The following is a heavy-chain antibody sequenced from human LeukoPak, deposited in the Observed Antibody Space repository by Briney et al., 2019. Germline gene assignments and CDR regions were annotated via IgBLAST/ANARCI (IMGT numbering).Heavy chain of an antibody. Sequence: SETLSLTCTVSGGSISSGDYYWSWIRQPQGKGLEWIGYIYYSGSTYYNPSLKSRVTISVDTSKNQFSLKLSSVTAADTAVYYCAGDAGVDTAMVAMDVWGKGTTVTVSS. CDR1: GGSISSGDYY. CDR2: IYYSGST. CDR3: AGDAGVDTAMVAMDV. J-gene: IGHJ6*03. V-gene: IGHV4-30-4*08. D-gene: IGHD5-18*01.